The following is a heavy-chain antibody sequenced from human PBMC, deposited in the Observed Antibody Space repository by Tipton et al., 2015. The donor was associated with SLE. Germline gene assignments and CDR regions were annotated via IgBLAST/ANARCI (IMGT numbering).Heavy chain of an antibody. Sequence: TLSLTCTVSGGSISSGSQYWSWIRQPAGKGLEWIGRIYSRGSMNYNLSLRSRVTISMDTSRNEFSLKLSSVTAADTAVHYCARRSLLAVPKWGQGTLVTVSS. V-gene: IGHV4-61*02. CDR3: ARRSLLAVPK. J-gene: IGHJ4*02. CDR1: GGSISSGSQY. D-gene: IGHD3-3*02. CDR2: IYSRGSM.